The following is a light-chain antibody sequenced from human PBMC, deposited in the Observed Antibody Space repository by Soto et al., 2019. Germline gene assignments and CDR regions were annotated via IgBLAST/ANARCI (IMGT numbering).Light chain of an antibody. J-gene: IGLJ1*01. Sequence: QSALTQPRSVSGSPGQSVTISCTGTSSYVGGYNYVSWYQQHPGKAPKLMIYDVTKRPSGVPDRFSGSKSGNTASLTISGLQAEDEADYYCCSYAGSYIYVFGTGTKVTVL. CDR1: SSYVGGYNY. V-gene: IGLV2-11*01. CDR3: CSYAGSYIYV. CDR2: DVT.